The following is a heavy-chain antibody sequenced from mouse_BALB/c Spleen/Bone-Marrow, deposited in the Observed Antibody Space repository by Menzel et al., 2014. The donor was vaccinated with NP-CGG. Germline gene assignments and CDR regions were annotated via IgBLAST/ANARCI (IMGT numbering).Heavy chain of an antibody. V-gene: IGHV7-3*02. CDR2: IRNKANGYTT. CDR3: ARDIGNYVRFAY. J-gene: IGHJ3*01. D-gene: IGHD2-1*01. CDR1: GFTFTDYY. Sequence: EVMLVESGGGLVQPGGSLRLSCATSGFTFTDYYMGWVRQPPGKALEWLGFIRNKANGYTTEYSASVKGRFTISRDNSHSILYLQMNTLRAEDSATYYCARDIGNYVRFAYWGQGTLVTVSA.